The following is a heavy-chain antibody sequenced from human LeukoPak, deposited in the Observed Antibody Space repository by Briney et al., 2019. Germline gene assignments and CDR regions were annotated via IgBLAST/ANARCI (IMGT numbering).Heavy chain of an antibody. CDR1: GYTFTGYY. V-gene: IGHV1-24*01. Sequence: ASVKVSCKASGYTFTGYYMHWVRQAPGKGLEWMGGFDPEDGETIYAQKFQGRVTMTEDTSTDTAYMELSSLRSEDTAVYYCATGRYGDSNFDYWGQGTLVTVSS. CDR2: FDPEDGET. D-gene: IGHD4-17*01. J-gene: IGHJ4*02. CDR3: ATGRYGDSNFDY.